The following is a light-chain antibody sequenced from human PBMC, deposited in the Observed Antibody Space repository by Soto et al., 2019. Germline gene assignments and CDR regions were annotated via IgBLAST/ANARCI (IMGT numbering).Light chain of an antibody. CDR3: QQSYSTPRT. V-gene: IGKV1-39*01. J-gene: IGKJ1*01. Sequence: DIHMTQSPPSLSASVGDRVTITCRASQSIGTYLNWCQQKPGKAPKLLISAASSLQSGVPSRFSGSGSGTDFTLTISSLQREDFATYYCQQSYSTPRTFGQGTKVDIK. CDR2: AAS. CDR1: QSIGTY.